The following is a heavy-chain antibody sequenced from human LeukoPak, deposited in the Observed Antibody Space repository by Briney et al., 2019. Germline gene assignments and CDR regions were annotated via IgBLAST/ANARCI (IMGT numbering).Heavy chain of an antibody. V-gene: IGHV1-69*05. CDR3: ARDQSGYCSSTSCFFNDAFDI. Sequence: AASVKVSCKASGGTFSSYAISWVRQAPGQGLEWMGGIIPIFGTANYAQKFQGRVTITTDESTSTAYMELSSLRSEDTAVYYCARDQSGYCSSTSCFFNDAFDIWGQGKMVTVSS. CDR1: GGTFSSYA. CDR2: IIPIFGTA. D-gene: IGHD2-2*03. J-gene: IGHJ3*02.